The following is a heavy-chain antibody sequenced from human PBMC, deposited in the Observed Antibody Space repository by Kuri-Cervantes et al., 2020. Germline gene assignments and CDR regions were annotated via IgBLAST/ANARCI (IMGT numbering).Heavy chain of an antibody. J-gene: IGHJ5*02. D-gene: IGHD1-14*01. V-gene: IGHV4-34*01. CDR2: INHSGSI. CDR1: GGSFSGYY. Sequence: ESLKISCAVYGGSFSGYYWSRVRQPPGKGLEWIGEINHSGSINYNPSLKSRVTISVDTSKNQFSLHLTSLTAADTAMYYCARGRNGDTTSPPWGQGTLVTVSS. CDR3: ARGRNGDTTSPP.